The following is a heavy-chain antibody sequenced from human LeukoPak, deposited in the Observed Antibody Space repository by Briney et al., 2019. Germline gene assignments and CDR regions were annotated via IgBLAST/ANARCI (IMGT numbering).Heavy chain of an antibody. CDR1: GFTFSSYE. CDR3: ARGDPENYYYYYMDV. J-gene: IGHJ6*03. CDR2: ISSSGSTI. D-gene: IGHD2-21*02. Sequence: GSLRLSCAASGFTFSSYEMNWVRQAPGKGLEWVSYISSSGSTIYYADSVKGRFTISRGHTKNSLYLQMNSLRAEDTAVYYCARGDPENYYYYYMDVWGKGTTVTVSS. V-gene: IGHV3-48*03.